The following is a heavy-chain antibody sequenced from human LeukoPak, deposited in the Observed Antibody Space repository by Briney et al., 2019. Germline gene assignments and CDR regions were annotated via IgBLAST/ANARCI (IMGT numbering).Heavy chain of an antibody. Sequence: SETLSLTCAVYGGSFSGYYWSWIRQPPGKGLEWIGEINHSGSTNYNPSLKSRVTISVDTSKNQFSLKLSSVTAADTAVYYCATSSVAGPTAAYWGQGTLVTGSS. CDR3: ATSSVAGPTAAY. CDR2: INHSGST. CDR1: GGSFSGYY. D-gene: IGHD6-19*01. J-gene: IGHJ4*02. V-gene: IGHV4-34*01.